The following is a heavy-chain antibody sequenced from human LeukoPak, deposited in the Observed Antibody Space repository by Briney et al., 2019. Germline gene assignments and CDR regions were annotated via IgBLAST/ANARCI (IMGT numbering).Heavy chain of an antibody. D-gene: IGHD3-22*01. CDR1: GFTFSRYW. J-gene: IGHJ4*02. CDR3: ARGVRYYDSSGYYFLPYYFDY. Sequence: GGSLRLSCAASGFTFSRYWMSWVRQAPGKGLEWVANIKEDGGEKYYVDSVKGRFTISRDNAKNSLYLKMNSLRAEDTAVYYCARGVRYYDSSGYYFLPYYFDYWGQGTLVTVSS. V-gene: IGHV3-7*01. CDR2: IKEDGGEK.